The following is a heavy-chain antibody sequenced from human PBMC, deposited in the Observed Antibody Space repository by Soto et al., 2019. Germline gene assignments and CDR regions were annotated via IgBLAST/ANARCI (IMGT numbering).Heavy chain of an antibody. J-gene: IGHJ5*02. D-gene: IGHD6-19*01. CDR3: AAERGSGWLPFDP. CDR2: IVVGSGNT. Sequence: SVKVSCKXSGFTFTSSAVQWVRQARGQRIEWIGWIVVGSGNTNYAQKFQERVTITRDMSTSTAYMELSSLRSEDTAVYYCAAERGSGWLPFDPWGQGTLVTVSS. CDR1: GFTFTSSA. V-gene: IGHV1-58*01.